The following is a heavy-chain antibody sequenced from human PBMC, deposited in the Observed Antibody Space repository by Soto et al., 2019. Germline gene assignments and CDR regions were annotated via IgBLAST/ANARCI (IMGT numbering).Heavy chain of an antibody. V-gene: IGHV4-31*03. CDR3: PREPST. CDR2: IYYSGST. J-gene: IGHJ5*02. CDR1: GGSISSGGYY. Sequence: QVQLQESGPGLVKPSQTLSLTCTVSGGSISSGGYYWSWIRQHPGKGLEWIGYIYYSGSTYYNPSLTGGVTITVYTSKNLFSPKLSSVTAAGTAVYYCPREPSTWGPGALVTVST.